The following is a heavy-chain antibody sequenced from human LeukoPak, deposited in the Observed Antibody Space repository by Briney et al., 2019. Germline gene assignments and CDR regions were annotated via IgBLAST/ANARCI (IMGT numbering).Heavy chain of an antibody. D-gene: IGHD2-2*01. CDR3: ARDLDQLLLPLGY. J-gene: IGHJ4*02. CDR1: GYTFNRFY. V-gene: IGHV1-46*02. Sequence: GASVKVSCKASGYTFNRFYIHWVRQARGQGLEWMGIVNPSDGYTTYAQKFQGRVTMTRDMSTSTVYMELRSLRSDDTAVYYCARDLDQLLLPLGYWGQGTLVTVSS. CDR2: VNPSDGYT.